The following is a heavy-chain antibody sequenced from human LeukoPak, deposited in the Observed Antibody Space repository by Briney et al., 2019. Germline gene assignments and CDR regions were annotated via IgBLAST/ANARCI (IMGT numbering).Heavy chain of an antibody. J-gene: IGHJ4*02. CDR3: ARGGLEYQLLSYFDY. D-gene: IGHD2-2*01. CDR2: INHSGST. CDR1: GGSFSGYY. Sequence: SETLSLTCAVYGGSFSGYYWNWIRQPPGQGLDWIGEINHSGSTNYYPSLKTRVTISVDTSKNQFSLKLSSVTAADTAVYYCARGGLEYQLLSYFDYWGQGTLVTVSS. V-gene: IGHV4-34*01.